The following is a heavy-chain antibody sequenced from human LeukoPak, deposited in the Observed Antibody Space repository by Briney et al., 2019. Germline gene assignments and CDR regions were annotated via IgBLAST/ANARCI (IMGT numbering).Heavy chain of an antibody. V-gene: IGHV3-33*06. Sequence: GGSLRLSCAASGFTFSSYGMHWVRQAPGKGLEWVAVIWYDGSNKYYADSVKGRFTISRDNSKNTLYLQMNSLRAEDTAVYYCAKDSGSKNYYLDCWGQGTLVTVSS. CDR1: GFTFSSYG. D-gene: IGHD3-10*01. J-gene: IGHJ4*02. CDR3: AKDSGSKNYYLDC. CDR2: IWYDGSNK.